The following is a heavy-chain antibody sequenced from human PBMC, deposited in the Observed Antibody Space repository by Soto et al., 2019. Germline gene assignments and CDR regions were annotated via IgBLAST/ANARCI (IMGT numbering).Heavy chain of an antibody. CDR1: GGLFSSYP. J-gene: IGHJ4*02. CDR2: IIPVFQTA. Sequence: QEQLVQSGAEVKKPGSSVKVFCKASGGLFSSYPISWVRQVPGQGLEWMGGIIPVFQTAYYTQRFQGRVTITADESTNTAYMELSGLRSEDTAIYYCARGGSGSTSFNEFWGQGTLVTVSS. D-gene: IGHD3-22*01. V-gene: IGHV1-69*01. CDR3: ARGGSGSTSFNEF.